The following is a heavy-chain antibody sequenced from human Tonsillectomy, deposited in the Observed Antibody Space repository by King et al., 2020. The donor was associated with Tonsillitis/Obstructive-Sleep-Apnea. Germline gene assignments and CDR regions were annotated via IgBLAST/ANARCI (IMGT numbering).Heavy chain of an antibody. CDR2: IDYSGST. D-gene: IGHD3-9*01. Sequence: QLQESGPGLVKPSETLSLTCTVSGGSISSYYWSWIRQPPGKGLEWIGYIDYSGSTNYNPSLKSRVTISVDTSKNQFSLKLSSVTATDTAVYYCARVYYDILTGYPYYYYMDVWGKGTTVTVSS. CDR1: GGSISSYY. J-gene: IGHJ6*03. V-gene: IGHV4-59*08. CDR3: ARVYYDILTGYPYYYYMDV.